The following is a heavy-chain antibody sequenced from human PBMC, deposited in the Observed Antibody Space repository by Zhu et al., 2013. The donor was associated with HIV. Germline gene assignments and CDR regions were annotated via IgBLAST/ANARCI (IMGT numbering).Heavy chain of an antibody. CDR3: ARNRFGTYYYYGMDV. CDR1: GCTFTSYY. J-gene: IGHJ6*02. CDR2: INPSGGST. D-gene: IGHD3-16*01. V-gene: IGHV1-46*03. Sequence: QVQLVQSGAEVKKPGASVKVSCKASGCTFTSYYMHWVRQAPGQGLEWMGIINPSGGSTSYAQKFQGRVTMTRDTSTSTVYMELSSLRSEDTAVYYCARNRFGTYYYYGMDVWGQGTTVTVSS.